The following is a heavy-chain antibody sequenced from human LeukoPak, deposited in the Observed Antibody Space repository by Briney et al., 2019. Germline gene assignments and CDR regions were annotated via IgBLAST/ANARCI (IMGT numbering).Heavy chain of an antibody. J-gene: IGHJ6*03. Sequence: PSETLSLTCTVSGGPISSYYWSWIRQPPGKGLEGIGYIYYSGSTNYNPSLKSRVTISVDTSKNQFSLKLSSVTAADTAVYYCARDRLITMVRGVIRGGYYYYMDVWGKGTTVTISS. CDR3: ARDRLITMVRGVIRGGYYYYMDV. D-gene: IGHD3-10*01. CDR2: IYYSGST. V-gene: IGHV4-59*12. CDR1: GGPISSYY.